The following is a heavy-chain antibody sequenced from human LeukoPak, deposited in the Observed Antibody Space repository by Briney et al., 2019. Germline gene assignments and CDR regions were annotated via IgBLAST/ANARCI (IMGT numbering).Heavy chain of an antibody. CDR1: GGSLSSHY. D-gene: IGHD3-9*01. CDR2: IYYSGST. V-gene: IGHV4-59*11. Sequence: PSETLSLTCTVCGGSLSSHYWSWIRQPPGKGLEWIGYIYYSGSTNYNPSLQSRVTISVDTSKNQFSLKLSSVTAADTAVYYCARVIRFFDWPTRDYYYYMDVWGKGTTVTVSS. CDR3: ARVIRFFDWPTRDYYYYMDV. J-gene: IGHJ6*03.